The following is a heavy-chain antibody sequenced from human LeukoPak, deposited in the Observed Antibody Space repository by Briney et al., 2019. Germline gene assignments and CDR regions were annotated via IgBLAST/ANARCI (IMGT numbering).Heavy chain of an antibody. CDR2: ISSSSSYI. V-gene: IGHV3-21*01. J-gene: IGHJ4*02. Sequence: GGSLRLSCAASGFTFSSYSMNWVRQAPGKGLEWVSSISSSSSYIYYADSVKGRFTISRDNAKNSLYLQMNSLRAEDTAVYYCARDAATVVTKYFDYWGQGTLVTVSS. CDR1: GFTFSSYS. D-gene: IGHD4-23*01. CDR3: ARDAATVVTKYFDY.